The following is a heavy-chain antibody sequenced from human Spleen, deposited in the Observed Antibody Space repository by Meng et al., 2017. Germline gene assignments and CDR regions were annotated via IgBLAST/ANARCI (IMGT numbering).Heavy chain of an antibody. CDR3: ARTKVRGVIITFFDY. J-gene: IGHJ4*02. CDR2: IYTSGST. D-gene: IGHD3-10*01. CDR1: GGSISSGSYY. Sequence: SETLSLTCTVSGGSISSGSYYWSWIRQPAGKGLEWIGRIYTSGSTNYNPSLKSRVTISVDTSKNQFSLKLSSVTAADTAVYYCARTKVRGVIITFFDYWGQGTLVTVSS. V-gene: IGHV4-61*02.